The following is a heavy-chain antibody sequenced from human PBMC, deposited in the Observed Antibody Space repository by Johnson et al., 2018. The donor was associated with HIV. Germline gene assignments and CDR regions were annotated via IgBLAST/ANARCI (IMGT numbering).Heavy chain of an antibody. Sequence: QVQLVESGGGLVKPGGSLRLSCAASGFTFSDYYMSWIRQAPGKGLEWVSYINGSGRTISYADSVKGRFTISRDKAKNSLHLQMNSLRAEDTAVYYCVRRMVVGYHAFDIWGQGTVVTVSS. D-gene: IGHD2-21*01. CDR2: INGSGRTI. V-gene: IGHV3-11*04. CDR1: GFTFSDYY. CDR3: VRRMVVGYHAFDI. J-gene: IGHJ3*02.